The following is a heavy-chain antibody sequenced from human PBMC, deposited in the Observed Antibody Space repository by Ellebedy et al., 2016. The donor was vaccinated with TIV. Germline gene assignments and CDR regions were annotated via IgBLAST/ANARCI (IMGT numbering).Heavy chain of an antibody. Sequence: AASVKVSCKASGYTFTSYAMHWVRQAPGQRLEWMGWINAGNGNTKYSQKFQGRVTITREQSANTAFMELSSLRSEDTAVYYCARRMDEEAMPAFNYWGQGTLVTVSS. CDR3: ARRMDEEAMPAFNY. J-gene: IGHJ4*02. CDR2: INAGNGNT. CDR1: GYTFTSYA. V-gene: IGHV1-3*01. D-gene: IGHD2-2*01.